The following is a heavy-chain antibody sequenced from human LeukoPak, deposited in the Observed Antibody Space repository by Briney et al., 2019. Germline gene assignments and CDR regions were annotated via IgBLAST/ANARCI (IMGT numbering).Heavy chain of an antibody. Sequence: GASVKVSCKASGYTFTSYDINWVRQATGQGLEWMGWMNPNSGNTGYAQKFQGRVTMTRNTSISTAYMELSSLRSEDTAVYYRARVDGNPANFDYWGQGTLVTVSS. CDR2: MNPNSGNT. D-gene: IGHD4-23*01. V-gene: IGHV1-8*01. CDR1: GYTFTSYD. J-gene: IGHJ4*02. CDR3: ARVDGNPANFDY.